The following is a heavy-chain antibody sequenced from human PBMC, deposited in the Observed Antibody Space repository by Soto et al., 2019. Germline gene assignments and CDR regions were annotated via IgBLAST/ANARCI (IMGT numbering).Heavy chain of an antibody. J-gene: IGHJ6*03. D-gene: IGHD6-6*01. CDR3: ARRARPDFYYMDV. V-gene: IGHV3-64*01. Sequence: PGGSLRLSCVVSGFTLSNYAMDWVRQAPGKGLEYVSGISSNGVGTYYATSVKDRFTISRDNSKNTLYLQVGSLRPGDMAVYYCARRARPDFYYMDVWGKGTTVTVSS. CDR2: ISSNGVGT. CDR1: GFTLSNYA.